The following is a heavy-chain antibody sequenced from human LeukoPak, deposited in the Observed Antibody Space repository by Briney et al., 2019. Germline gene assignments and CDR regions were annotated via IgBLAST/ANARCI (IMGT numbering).Heavy chain of an antibody. Sequence: ASVKVSCKASGYTFTGYYMHWVGQAPGQGLEWMGWINPNSGGTNYAQKFQGWVTMTRDTSISTAYMELSRLRSDDTAVYYCARDAGYSSGWYYVDYWGQGTLVTVSS. J-gene: IGHJ4*02. CDR2: INPNSGGT. V-gene: IGHV1-2*04. CDR1: GYTFTGYY. D-gene: IGHD6-19*01. CDR3: ARDAGYSSGWYYVDY.